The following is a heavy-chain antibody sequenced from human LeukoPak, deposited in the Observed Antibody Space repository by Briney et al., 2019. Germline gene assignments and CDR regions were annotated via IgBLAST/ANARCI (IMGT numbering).Heavy chain of an antibody. V-gene: IGHV3-23*01. CDR3: ASSKTVTTYYDAFDI. CDR1: RFTFSSYA. CDR2: ISSSGGST. D-gene: IGHD4-17*01. Sequence: GGSLRLSCAASRFTFSSYAMSWVRQAPGKGLEWVSGISSSGGSTYYADSVKGRFTISRDNSKNTLYLQMNSLRAEDTAVYYCASSKTVTTYYDAFDIWGQGTMVTVSS. J-gene: IGHJ3*02.